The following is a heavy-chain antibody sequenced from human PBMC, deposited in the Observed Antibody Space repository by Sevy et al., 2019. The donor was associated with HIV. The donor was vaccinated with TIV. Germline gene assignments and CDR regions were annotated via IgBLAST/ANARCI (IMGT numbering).Heavy chain of an antibody. CDR2: IYYSGST. CDR3: ARAGGYGSGSYYSPYYYCYYGMDV. V-gene: IGHV4-61*01. CDR1: GGSVSSGSYY. D-gene: IGHD3-10*01. J-gene: IGHJ6*02. Sequence: SETLSLTCTVSGGSVSSGSYYWSWIRQPPGKGLEWIGYIYYSGSTNYNPSLKSRVTISVDTSKNQFSLKLSSVTAADTAVYYCARAGGYGSGSYYSPYYYCYYGMDVWGQGTTVTVSS.